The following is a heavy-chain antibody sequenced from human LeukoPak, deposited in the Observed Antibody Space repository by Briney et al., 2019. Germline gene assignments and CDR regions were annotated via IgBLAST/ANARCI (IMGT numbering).Heavy chain of an antibody. Sequence: SETLSLTCTVSGGSISSSSYYWGWIRQPPGKGLEWIGSIYYSGSTYYNPSLKSRVTISVDTSKNQFSLKLSSVTAADTAVYYCARDRRLNWFDPWGQGTLVTVYS. V-gene: IGHV4-39*07. D-gene: IGHD6-6*01. J-gene: IGHJ5*02. CDR3: ARDRRLNWFDP. CDR1: GGSISSSSYY. CDR2: IYYSGST.